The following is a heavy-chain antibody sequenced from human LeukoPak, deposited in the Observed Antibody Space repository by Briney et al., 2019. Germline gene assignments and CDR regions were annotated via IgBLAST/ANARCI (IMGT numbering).Heavy chain of an antibody. Sequence: GGSLRLSCTASGFTFGDYAMSWFRQAPGKGLEWVGFIRSKAYGGTTEYAASVKGRFTISRDDSKSIAYLQMNSLKTEDTAVYYCTKVSYSSSWYRHFDYWGQGTLVTVSS. CDR1: GFTFGDYA. J-gene: IGHJ4*02. CDR2: IRSKAYGGTT. V-gene: IGHV3-49*03. D-gene: IGHD6-13*01. CDR3: TKVSYSSSWYRHFDY.